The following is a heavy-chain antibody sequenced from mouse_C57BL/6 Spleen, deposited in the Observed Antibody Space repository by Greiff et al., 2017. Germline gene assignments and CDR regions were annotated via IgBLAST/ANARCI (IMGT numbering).Heavy chain of an antibody. Sequence: VQLQQSGAELMKPGASVKLSCKATGYTFTGYWIEWVKQRPGHGLEWIGEILPGSGSTNYNEKFKGKATFTADTSSNTAYMQLSRLTTEDSAIYYCARPLYDGYLAWFAYWGQGTLVTVSA. V-gene: IGHV1-9*01. CDR1: GYTFTGYW. CDR3: ARPLYDGYLAWFAY. D-gene: IGHD2-3*01. J-gene: IGHJ3*01. CDR2: ILPGSGST.